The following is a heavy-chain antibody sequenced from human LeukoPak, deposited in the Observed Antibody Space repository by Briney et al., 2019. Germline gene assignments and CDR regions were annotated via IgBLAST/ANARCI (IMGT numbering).Heavy chain of an antibody. CDR1: GESFSGHY. J-gene: IGHJ4*02. CDR3: ARGFSAVTTGYYFDY. CDR2: ISHSGST. Sequence: SETLSLTCAVYGESFSGHYWSWIRQPPGKGLEWIGEISHSGSTNHNPSLKSRVSMSVDTSKNQFSLRLSSVTAADTAVYYCARGFSAVTTGYYFDYWGQGTLVTVSS. V-gene: IGHV4-34*01. D-gene: IGHD4-17*01.